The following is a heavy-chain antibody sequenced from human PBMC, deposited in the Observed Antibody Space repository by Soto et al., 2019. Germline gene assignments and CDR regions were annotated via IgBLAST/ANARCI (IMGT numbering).Heavy chain of an antibody. D-gene: IGHD3-3*01. CDR3: AKGALRFLEWLLYMDY. Sequence: QVQLVESGGSVVQPGRSLRLSCAASGFTFSSYGMHWVRQAPGKGLEWVAVISYDGSNKYYADSVKGRFTISRDNSKNTLYLQMNSLRAEDTAVYYCAKGALRFLEWLLYMDYWGQGTLVTVSS. CDR2: ISYDGSNK. V-gene: IGHV3-30*18. CDR1: GFTFSSYG. J-gene: IGHJ4*02.